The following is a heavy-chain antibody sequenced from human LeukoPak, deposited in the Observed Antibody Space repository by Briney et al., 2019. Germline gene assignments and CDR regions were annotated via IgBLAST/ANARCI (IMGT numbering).Heavy chain of an antibody. J-gene: IGHJ5*02. D-gene: IGHD3-10*01. CDR1: GYTFTGYY. Sequence: ASVKVSCKASGYTFTGYYMHWVRPAPGQGLEWVGWINPNSDGTNYAQTVQGRGTMTRDTSISTAYMELSRLRPDDTAVDYCARDTMVRGSDWFDPWGQGTLVTVSS. V-gene: IGHV1-2*02. CDR2: INPNSDGT. CDR3: ARDTMVRGSDWFDP.